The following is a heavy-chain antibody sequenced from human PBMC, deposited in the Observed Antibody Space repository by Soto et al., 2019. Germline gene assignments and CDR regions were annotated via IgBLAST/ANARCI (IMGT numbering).Heavy chain of an antibody. J-gene: IGHJ4*02. Sequence: GGSLRLSCAASGFTFSSYAMSWVRQAPGKGLEWVSAISGSGGSTYYADSVKGRFTISRDNSKNTLYLQMNSLRAEDTAVYYCAKGYYHDSSGYCPFDYWGQGTLVTVSS. D-gene: IGHD3-22*01. CDR1: GFTFSSYA. CDR2: ISGSGGST. CDR3: AKGYYHDSSGYCPFDY. V-gene: IGHV3-23*01.